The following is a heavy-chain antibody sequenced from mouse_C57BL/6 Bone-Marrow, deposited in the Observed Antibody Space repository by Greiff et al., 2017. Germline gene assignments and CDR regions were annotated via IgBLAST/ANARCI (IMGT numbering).Heavy chain of an antibody. V-gene: IGHV1-82*01. J-gene: IGHJ1*03. D-gene: IGHD2-2*01. CDR3: ARRGLRHWYFDV. CDR2: IYPGDGDT. Sequence: VQLQQSGPELVKPGASVKISCKASGYAFSSSWMNWVKQRPGKGLEWIGRIYPGDGDTNYNGKFKGKATLTADKSSSTASMQLSSLTSEDSAVYFCARRGLRHWYFDVWGTGTTVTVSS. CDR1: GYAFSSSW.